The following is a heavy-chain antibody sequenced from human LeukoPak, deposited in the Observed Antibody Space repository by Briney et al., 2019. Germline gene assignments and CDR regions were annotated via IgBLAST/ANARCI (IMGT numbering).Heavy chain of an antibody. Sequence: PSDTLSLTCSVSGGSISSDNWWSWVRQPPGKGLEWIGEIYHSGSTVYNPSLKSRVTISVDKSKNQVALRLGSVTAADTAVYYCTRDYDSSGYYFLMWGQGTLVTVSS. J-gene: IGHJ1*01. CDR2: IYHSGST. D-gene: IGHD3-22*01. V-gene: IGHV4-4*02. CDR3: TRDYDSSGYYFLM. CDR1: GGSISSDNW.